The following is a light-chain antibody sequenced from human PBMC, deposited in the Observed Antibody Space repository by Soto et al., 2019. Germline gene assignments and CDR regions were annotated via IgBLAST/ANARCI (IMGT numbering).Light chain of an antibody. CDR2: DVT. J-gene: IGLJ1*01. Sequence: QSALTQPASLSWSPGQSITISCTGTSSDLGGYNYVSWYQHHPGKAPKLIIYDVTNRPSGVSNPFSGSKSGNTASLTISGLQPEDEADYYCSSYTTSNTRQIVFGTGTKVTVL. V-gene: IGLV2-14*03. CDR1: SSDLGGYNY. CDR3: SSYTTSNTRQIV.